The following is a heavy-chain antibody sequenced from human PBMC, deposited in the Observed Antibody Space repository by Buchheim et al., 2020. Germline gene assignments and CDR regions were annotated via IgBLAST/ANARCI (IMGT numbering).Heavy chain of an antibody. CDR1: GFTFSSYW. Sequence: EVQLMESGGGLVQPGGSLRLSCAASGFTFSSYWMHWVRQAPGKGLVCVARINSDGRTTTYADSVKGRFTISRDNAMNTLYLQMNSLRAEDTAVYYCVTSGSYYYYAMDVWGRGTT. V-gene: IGHV3-74*01. CDR3: VTSGSYYYYAMDV. J-gene: IGHJ6*02. D-gene: IGHD3-22*01. CDR2: INSDGRTT.